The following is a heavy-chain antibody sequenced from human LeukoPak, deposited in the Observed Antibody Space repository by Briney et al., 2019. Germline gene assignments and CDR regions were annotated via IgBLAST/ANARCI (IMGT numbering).Heavy chain of an antibody. V-gene: IGHV3-23*01. CDR1: GFTYSSYG. J-gene: IGHJ3*02. CDR3: AKGSREWELLDAFDI. D-gene: IGHD1-26*01. CDR2: ISGRGSRT. Sequence: GGSLRLSCAASGFTYSSYGMTWVRQAPGKGLEGVSGISGRGSRTDYADSVKGRFTISRDNAKNTLYLQMNSLRAEDTAAYYCAKGSREWELLDAFDIWGQGTMVTVSS.